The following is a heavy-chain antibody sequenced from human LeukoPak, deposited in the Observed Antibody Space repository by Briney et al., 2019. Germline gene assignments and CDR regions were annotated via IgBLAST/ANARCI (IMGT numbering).Heavy chain of an antibody. CDR1: GYTFTGYA. J-gene: IGHJ4*02. Sequence: ASVKVSCKASGYTFTGYAIHWVRQAPGQGLEWMGWINPEKRDTGYAHKFQGRVTMTSDTSISTAYMELSSLRSDDTAVYYCAKKVGGPSRPLVFWGQGTLVAVSS. V-gene: IGHV1-2*02. CDR3: AKKVGGPSRPLVF. D-gene: IGHD6-19*01. CDR2: INPEKRDT.